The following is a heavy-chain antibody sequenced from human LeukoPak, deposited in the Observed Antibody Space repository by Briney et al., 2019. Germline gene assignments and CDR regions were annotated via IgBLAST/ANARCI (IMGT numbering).Heavy chain of an antibody. CDR3: ARGHYDLAP. CDR1: GGSISGYY. J-gene: IGHJ5*02. Sequence: PSETLSLTCTVSGGSISGYYWSWIRQPPRKGLELIGYIYSSGSTKYDPSLESRVTISLDTSKNQFSLNLISVTAADTAIYFCARGHYDLAPWGQGILVTVSS. CDR2: IYSSGST. D-gene: IGHD4-17*01. V-gene: IGHV4-59*01.